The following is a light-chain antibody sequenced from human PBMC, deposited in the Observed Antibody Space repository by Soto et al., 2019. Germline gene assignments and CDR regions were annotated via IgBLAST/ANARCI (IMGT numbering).Light chain of an antibody. CDR2: GAS. J-gene: IGKJ1*01. CDR1: QSVSNY. V-gene: IGKV3-20*01. CDR3: QLYGVSPKT. Sequence: EIVMTQSPATLSVSPGDTATLSCRTSQSVSNYLAWYQQRPGQAPRLLIYGASTRATGIPDRFSGSGSGTDFTLTISRLEPEDFAVYYCQLYGVSPKTFGQGTNVEVK.